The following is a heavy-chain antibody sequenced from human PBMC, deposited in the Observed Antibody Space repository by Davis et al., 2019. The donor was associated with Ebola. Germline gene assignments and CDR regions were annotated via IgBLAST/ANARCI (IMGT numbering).Heavy chain of an antibody. CDR1: GGSISSYY. CDR2: IYYSGST. D-gene: IGHD5-18*01. CDR3: ASIPRGYSYGFDY. Sequence: SETLSLTCTVPGGSISSYYWSWIRQPPGKGLEWIGYIYYSGSTNYNPSLKSRVTISVDTSKNQFSLKLSSVTAADTAVYYCASIPRGYSYGFDYWGQGTLVTVSS. J-gene: IGHJ4*02. V-gene: IGHV4-59*01.